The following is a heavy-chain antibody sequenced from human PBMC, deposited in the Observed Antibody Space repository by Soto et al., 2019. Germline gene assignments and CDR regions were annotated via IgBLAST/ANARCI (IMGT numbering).Heavy chain of an antibody. V-gene: IGHV3-23*01. Sequence: PGGSLRLSCAASGFTFSSYAMSWVRQAPGKGLELVSAISGSGGSTYYADSVKGRFTISRDNSKNTLYLQMNSLRAEDTAVYYCAKAPGIAADGRSQFDPWGQGTLVTVSS. CDR3: AKAPGIAADGRSQFDP. CDR1: GFTFSSYA. CDR2: ISGSGGST. J-gene: IGHJ5*02. D-gene: IGHD6-13*01.